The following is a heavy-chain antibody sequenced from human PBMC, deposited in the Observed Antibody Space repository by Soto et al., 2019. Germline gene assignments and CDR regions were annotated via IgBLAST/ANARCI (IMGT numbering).Heavy chain of an antibody. D-gene: IGHD2-21*02. Sequence: QVQLQQWGAGLLKPSETLSLTCAVYGGSFSGYYWSWIRQPPGKGLEWIGQINHSGSTNYNPSLKSRVTISGDTSKNQFSLKLSSVPAADTAVYYCARDLSYCGGDCYPRGRKYFQHWGQGTLVTVSS. CDR1: GGSFSGYY. J-gene: IGHJ1*01. CDR3: ARDLSYCGGDCYPRGRKYFQH. CDR2: INHSGST. V-gene: IGHV4-34*01.